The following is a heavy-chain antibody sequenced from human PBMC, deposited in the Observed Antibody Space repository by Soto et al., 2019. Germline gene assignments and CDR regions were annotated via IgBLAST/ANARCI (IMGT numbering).Heavy chain of an antibody. V-gene: IGHV3-30*18. D-gene: IGHD3-16*02. CDR3: AKDDNYDYVWGTYRSLYFDY. CDR1: RFTFSSYG. CDR2: ISHDESNK. Sequence: QTGGSLRLSCTASRFTFSSYGMHWVRQAPGKGLEWVAVISHDESNKYYADSVKGRFTISRDNSKNTLYLQMNSLRAEDTAVYYCAKDDNYDYVWGTYRSLYFDYWGRGTLVTVSS. J-gene: IGHJ4*02.